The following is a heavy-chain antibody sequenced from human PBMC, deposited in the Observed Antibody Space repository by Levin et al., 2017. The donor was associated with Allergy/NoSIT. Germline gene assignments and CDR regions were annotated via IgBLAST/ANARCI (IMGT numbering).Heavy chain of an antibody. D-gene: IGHD3-22*01. CDR3: ARGWDSSGYAFDY. J-gene: IGHJ4*02. Sequence: ASVKVSCKASGYTFTGYYMHWVRQAPGQGLEWMGWINPNSGGTNYAQKFQGRVTMTRDTSISTAYMELSRLRSDDTAVYYCARGWDSSGYAFDYWGQGTLVTVSS. V-gene: IGHV1-2*02. CDR2: INPNSGGT. CDR1: GYTFTGYY.